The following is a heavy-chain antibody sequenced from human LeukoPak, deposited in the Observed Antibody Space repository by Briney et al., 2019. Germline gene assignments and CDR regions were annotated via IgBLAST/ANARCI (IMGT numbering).Heavy chain of an antibody. CDR3: ARVVPRSSSWSPNWFDP. Sequence: GASVKVSCNASGYTFTSYGIIWVRQAPGHPLEWMGWISSYNGHTNYAQKLHGRVTMTTDTSKSTAYMELRSLRSDDTAVYYCARVVPRSSSWSPNWFDPWGQGTLVTVSS. D-gene: IGHD6-13*01. J-gene: IGHJ5*02. CDR2: ISSYNGHT. CDR1: GYTFTSYG. V-gene: IGHV1-18*01.